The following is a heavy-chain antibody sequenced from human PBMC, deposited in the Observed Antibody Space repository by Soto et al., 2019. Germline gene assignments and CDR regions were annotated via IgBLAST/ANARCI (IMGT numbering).Heavy chain of an antibody. CDR2: IYYSGST. D-gene: IGHD2-2*01. CDR1: GGSISSGDYY. V-gene: IGHV4-30-4*01. Sequence: PSETLSLTCTVSGGSISSGDYYWSWIRQPPGKGLEWIGYIYYSGSTYYNPSLKSRVTISVDTSKNQFSLKLSSVTAADTAVYYCARDRLEGIVVVPAAGYYYYYGMDVWGQGTTVTVSS. CDR3: ARDRLEGIVVVPAAGYYYYYGMDV. J-gene: IGHJ6*02.